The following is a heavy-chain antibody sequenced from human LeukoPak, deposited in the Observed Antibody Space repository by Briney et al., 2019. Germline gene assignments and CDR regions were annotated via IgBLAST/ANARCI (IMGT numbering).Heavy chain of an antibody. J-gene: IGHJ5*02. V-gene: IGHV4-61*02. CDR1: GGSISSGSYY. D-gene: IGHD1-1*01. CDR2: IYTSGST. Sequence: SETLSLTCTVSGGSISSGSYYWSWIRQPAGKGLEWIGRIYTSGSTNYNPSLKSRVTISVDTSKNQFSLKLSSVTAADTAVYYCAGGHMERRISNNWFDPWGQGTLVTVSS. CDR3: AGGHMERRISNNWFDP.